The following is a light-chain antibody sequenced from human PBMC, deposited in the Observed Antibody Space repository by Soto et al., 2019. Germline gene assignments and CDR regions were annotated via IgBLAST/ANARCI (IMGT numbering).Light chain of an antibody. CDR3: QQYNNWPSWT. Sequence: EVALTQSPGTLSLSPGERATLSCRASQSVGSRFLAWYQQKPGQAPRLLISGTFSRATGIPDRFSGSGPGTEFTLTISSLQSEDFAVYYCQQYNNWPSWTFGQGTKVDI. CDR2: GTF. CDR1: QSVGSRF. J-gene: IGKJ1*01. V-gene: IGKV3-20*01.